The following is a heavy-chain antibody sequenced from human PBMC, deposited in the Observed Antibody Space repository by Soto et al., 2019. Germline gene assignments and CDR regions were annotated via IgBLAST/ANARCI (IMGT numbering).Heavy chain of an antibody. J-gene: IGHJ4*02. CDR3: ARDRVGITGTTLFDY. D-gene: IGHD1-7*01. V-gene: IGHV6-1*01. CDR1: GNSVSSNCAA. Sequence: SQTLSLTCAISGNSVSSNCAAWNWLRQSQSRGLEWLGRTYYRSKWYNDYAVSVKSRITINPDTSKNQFSLQLNSVTPEDTAVYYCARDRVGITGTTLFDYWGQGTLVTVSS. CDR2: TYYRSKWYN.